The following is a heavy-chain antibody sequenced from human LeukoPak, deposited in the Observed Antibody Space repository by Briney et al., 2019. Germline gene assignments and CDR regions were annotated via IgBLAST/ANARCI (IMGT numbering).Heavy chain of an antibody. J-gene: IGHJ4*02. CDR2: INWKGDVT. CDR3: AKVPSDGYNSGFDY. Sequence: GGSLRLSCAASGFTYDDHGMNWVRQAPGKGPEWVSGINWKGDVTGYADSVKGRFTISRDNAKNSLYLQMNSLRAEDTALYYCAKVPSDGYNSGFDYWGQGTLVTVSS. D-gene: IGHD5-24*01. V-gene: IGHV3-20*04. CDR1: GFTYDDHG.